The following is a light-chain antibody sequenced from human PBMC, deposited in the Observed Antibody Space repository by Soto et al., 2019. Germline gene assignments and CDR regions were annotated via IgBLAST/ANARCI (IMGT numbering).Light chain of an antibody. J-gene: IGKJ1*01. Sequence: EIVLTQSPATLSLSPGERATLSCRASQSVSSYLAWYQQKPGQAPRLLIYDASNRATDIPARFSGSGSGTDFTLTISSLEPEDFAVYYCQQRSNCPWTFGQGTKVEIK. CDR3: QQRSNCPWT. CDR1: QSVSSY. V-gene: IGKV3-11*01. CDR2: DAS.